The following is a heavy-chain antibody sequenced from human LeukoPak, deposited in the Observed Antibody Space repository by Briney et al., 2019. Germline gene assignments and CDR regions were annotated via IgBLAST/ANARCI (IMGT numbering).Heavy chain of an antibody. CDR1: GFTFSSYA. D-gene: IGHD3-22*01. V-gene: IGHV3-23*01. J-gene: IGHJ4*02. CDR2: ISTNGGST. CDR3: SVMHRYYDGSGYWVQ. Sequence: GGSLRLSCAASGFTFSSYAMSWVRQAPGKGLEWVSGISTNGGSTSYADSVKGRFTISRDNPRNTLYMEMNSLRAEDTAVYYCSVMHRYYDGSGYWVQWGQGTLDTVSS.